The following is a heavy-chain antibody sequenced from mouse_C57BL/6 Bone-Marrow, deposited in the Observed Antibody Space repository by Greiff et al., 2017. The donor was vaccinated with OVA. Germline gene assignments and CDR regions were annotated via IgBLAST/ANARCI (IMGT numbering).Heavy chain of an antibody. CDR2: IRLKSDNYAT. J-gene: IGHJ3*01. D-gene: IGHD2-5*01. Sequence: EVQGVESGGGLVQPGGSMKLSCVASGFTFSNYWMNWVRQSPEKGLEWVAQIRLKSDNYATHYAESVKGMFTISRDDSKSSCYLQMNNLRAEDTGIYYCTYSNYLFAYWGQGTLVTVSA. CDR3: TYSNYLFAY. CDR1: GFTFSNYW. V-gene: IGHV6-3*01.